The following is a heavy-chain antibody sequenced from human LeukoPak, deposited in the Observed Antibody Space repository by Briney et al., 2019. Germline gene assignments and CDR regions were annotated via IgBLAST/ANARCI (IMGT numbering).Heavy chain of an antibody. J-gene: IGHJ4*02. D-gene: IGHD1-26*01. CDR3: ARHSRRSGSYIYYFDY. Sequence: GESLKISCKASGYSLINHWIGWVRQMPGKGLDWMGIIYPGNADATYSPSFQGQVTISADKSISTAYLQWSSLKASDTAMYYCARHSRRSGSYIYYFDYWGQGTLVTVSS. CDR1: GYSLINHW. CDR2: IYPGNADA. V-gene: IGHV5-51*01.